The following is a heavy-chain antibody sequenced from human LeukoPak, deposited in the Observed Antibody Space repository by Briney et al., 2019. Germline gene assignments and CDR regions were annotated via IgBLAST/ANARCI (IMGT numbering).Heavy chain of an antibody. CDR2: ISAYNGNT. D-gene: IGHD3-3*01. CDR1: GYTFTSYG. V-gene: IGHV1-18*01. Sequence: ASVMVSCKASGYTFTSYGISWVRPAPGQGLEWMGWISAYNGNTNYAQKLQGRVTVTTDTSTSTAYMELRSLRSDDTAVYYCARDLVNYGFWNLYAMDVWGQGTTVTV. CDR3: ARDLVNYGFWNLYAMDV. J-gene: IGHJ6*02.